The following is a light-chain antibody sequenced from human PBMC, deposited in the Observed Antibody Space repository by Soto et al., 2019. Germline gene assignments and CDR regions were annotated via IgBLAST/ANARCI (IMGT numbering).Light chain of an antibody. Sequence: EFVLTQSPGTLSLSPGERATLSCRASQTVRSNYLAWYQQKPGQAPRLLIYDASSRATGIPDRFSGSGSGTDFTLTISRLEPEDFAVYYCQPYNNWPLTFGGGTKVDIK. CDR1: QTVRSNY. CDR3: QPYNNWPLT. V-gene: IGKV3-20*01. J-gene: IGKJ4*01. CDR2: DAS.